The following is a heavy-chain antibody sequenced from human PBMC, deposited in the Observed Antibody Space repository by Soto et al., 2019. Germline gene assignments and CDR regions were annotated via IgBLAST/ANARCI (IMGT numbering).Heavy chain of an antibody. CDR2: IYSGGST. CDR1: GVTVSSNY. D-gene: IGHD3-10*01. Sequence: GVSLRLSCAASGVTVSSNYMSWVRQAPGKGLEWVSVIYSGGSTYYADSVKGRFTISRDNSKNTLYLQMNSLRAGDTAVYYCARARLWFGRSWFDPWGQGTLVIVIS. V-gene: IGHV3-66*01. J-gene: IGHJ5*02. CDR3: ARARLWFGRSWFDP.